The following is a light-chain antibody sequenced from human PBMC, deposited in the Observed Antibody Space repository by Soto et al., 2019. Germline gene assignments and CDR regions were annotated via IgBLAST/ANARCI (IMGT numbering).Light chain of an antibody. Sequence: QSVLTQPPSVSGAPGQRVTISCTGSSSNIGAGYDVHWYQQLPGTAPKLLIYGNSNRPSGVPDRFSGSKSGTSASLAITGLQAEDEADYYCQSYGSRLRGYVFGTRTRSLS. CDR2: GNS. V-gene: IGLV1-40*01. CDR1: SSNIGAGYD. CDR3: QSYGSRLRGYV. J-gene: IGLJ1*01.